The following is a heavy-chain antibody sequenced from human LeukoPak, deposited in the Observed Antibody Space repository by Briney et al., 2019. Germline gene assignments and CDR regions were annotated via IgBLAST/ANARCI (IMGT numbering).Heavy chain of an antibody. CDR2: ISSSSSYI. CDR1: GFTFSSYS. CDR3: ARDEDYGDYAAYYYGMDV. J-gene: IGHJ6*02. D-gene: IGHD4-17*01. V-gene: IGHV3-21*01. Sequence: PGGFLRLSCAASGFTFSSYSMNWVRQAPGKGLEWVSSISSSSSYIYYADSVKGRFTISRDNAKNSLYLQMNSLRAEDTAVYYCARDEDYGDYAAYYYGMDVWGQGTTVTVSS.